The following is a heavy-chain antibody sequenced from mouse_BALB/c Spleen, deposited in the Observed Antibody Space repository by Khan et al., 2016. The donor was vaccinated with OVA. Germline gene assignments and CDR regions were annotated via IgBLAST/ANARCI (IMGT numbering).Heavy chain of an antibody. CDR2: INPYNGGT. CDR3: VRSAAYGDYVEAWFAY. J-gene: IGHJ3*01. CDR1: GYSFTGYT. V-gene: IGHV1-18*01. D-gene: IGHD2-13*01. Sequence: EVQLQQSGPELVKPGASMKMSCKASGYSFTGYTMNWVMQSHVKNLEWIGLINPYNGGTAYNQKFRGKATLTVDKSSNTAYMELLSLTSEDSAVYYCVRSAAYGDYVEAWFAYWGQGTLVTVSA.